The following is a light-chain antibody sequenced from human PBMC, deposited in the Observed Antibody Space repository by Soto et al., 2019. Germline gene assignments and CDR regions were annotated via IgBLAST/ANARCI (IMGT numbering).Light chain of an antibody. V-gene: IGLV1-40*01. CDR1: SSNIGAGYD. J-gene: IGLJ3*02. CDR2: RNS. CDR3: QSYDSSLSGWV. Sequence: QSVVTQPPSVSGAPGQRVTISCTGSSSNIGAGYDVHWYRQLPGTAPKLLIYRNSNRPSGVPDRFSGSKSGTSASLAITGLQAEDEADYYCQSYDSSLSGWVFGGGTKVTVL.